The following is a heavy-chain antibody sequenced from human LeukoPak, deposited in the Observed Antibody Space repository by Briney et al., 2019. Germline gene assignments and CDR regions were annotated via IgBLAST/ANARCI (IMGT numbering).Heavy chain of an antibody. V-gene: IGHV3-48*01. J-gene: IGHJ6*03. Sequence: GGSLRLPCAASGFTYSSYGMNWVRQAPGKGLEWISYISGSGDTIYNADSVKGRFAISRDNGQNSLYLQMNSLRGEDTAVYYCARTFTTYYYYMDVWGKGATVTVSS. D-gene: IGHD1-1*01. CDR1: GFTYSSYG. CDR3: ARTFTTYYYYMDV. CDR2: ISGSGDTI.